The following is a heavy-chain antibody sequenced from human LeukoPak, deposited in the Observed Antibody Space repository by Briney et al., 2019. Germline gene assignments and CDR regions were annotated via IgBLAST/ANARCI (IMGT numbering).Heavy chain of an antibody. CDR1: GGSVSAGWW. Sequence: SETLSLTCAVSGGSVSAGWWWGWVCQPPGKGLEWIGEISHTGTTYYNPSLKSRVAVSSDKSKNQFSLKFTSVTAADTAVYFCTRQGDYTSDFWGQGTLVTVSS. J-gene: IGHJ4*02. D-gene: IGHD2-2*01. CDR2: ISHTGTT. V-gene: IGHV4-4*02. CDR3: TRQGDYTSDF.